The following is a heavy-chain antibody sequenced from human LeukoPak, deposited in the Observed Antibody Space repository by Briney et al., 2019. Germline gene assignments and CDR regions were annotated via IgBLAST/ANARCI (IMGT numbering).Heavy chain of an antibody. CDR3: ARIVVVVAATPPRGWFDP. J-gene: IGHJ5*02. V-gene: IGHV1-8*03. CDR1: GYTFTSYD. CDR2: MNPNSGNT. D-gene: IGHD2-15*01. Sequence: ASVKVSCKASGYTFTSYDINWVRQATGQGLEWMGWMNPNSGNTGYAQKFQGRVTITADESTSTAYMELSSLRSEDTAVYYCARIVVVVAATPPRGWFDPWGQGTLVTVSS.